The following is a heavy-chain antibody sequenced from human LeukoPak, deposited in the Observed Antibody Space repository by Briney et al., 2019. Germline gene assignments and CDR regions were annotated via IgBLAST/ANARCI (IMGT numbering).Heavy chain of an antibody. CDR3: ARDQIGGYSYGYSSFDY. CDR1: GYTFTGYY. J-gene: IGHJ4*02. D-gene: IGHD5-18*01. Sequence: GASVKVSCKASGYTFTGYYMHWVRQAPGQGLEWMVWINPNSGGTNYAQKFQGRVTMTRDTSISTAYMELSRLRSDDTAVYYCARDQIGGYSYGYSSFDYWGQGTLVTVSS. V-gene: IGHV1-2*02. CDR2: INPNSGGT.